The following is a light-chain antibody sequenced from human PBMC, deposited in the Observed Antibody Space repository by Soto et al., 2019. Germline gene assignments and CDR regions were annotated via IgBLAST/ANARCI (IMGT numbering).Light chain of an antibody. CDR3: QQYGSSGT. J-gene: IGKJ1*01. CDR1: QSVSNNY. V-gene: IGKV3-20*01. Sequence: IGVSQSPGTLSLSPGERATLSCRASQSVSNNYLAWYQQKPGQAPRLLIYGASNRATGIPDRFSGSGSGTDFTLTISRLEPEDFAVYYCQQYGSSGTFGQGTKVDI. CDR2: GAS.